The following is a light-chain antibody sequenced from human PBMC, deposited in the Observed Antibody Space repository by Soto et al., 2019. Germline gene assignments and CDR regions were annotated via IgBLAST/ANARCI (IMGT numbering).Light chain of an antibody. CDR3: CSSANGTTSHVV. J-gene: IGLJ2*01. CDR1: SSDVGNSDY. Sequence: QSALTQPASVSGSPGQSITISCTGTSSDVGNSDYVSWYQHHPGKAPKLMISGVTNRPSGVSNRFSGSKSGNTASLTISGLQAEDEADYYCCSSANGTTSHVVFGGGTKVTVL. V-gene: IGLV2-14*03. CDR2: GVT.